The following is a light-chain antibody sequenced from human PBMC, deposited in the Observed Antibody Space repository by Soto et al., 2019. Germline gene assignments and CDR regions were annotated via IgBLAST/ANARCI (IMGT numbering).Light chain of an antibody. CDR1: QNIDNH. J-gene: IGKJ2*01. CDR3: QQSDSSPYT. Sequence: DIQMTQSPSSLSASAGDRITITCRASQNIDNHLHWYQQKPGKVPKLLIFGVSNLKSGVPSRFSGSGYGTDFTLTISSLQPEDFATYYCQQSDSSPYTFGQGTKLEIK. V-gene: IGKV1-39*01. CDR2: GVS.